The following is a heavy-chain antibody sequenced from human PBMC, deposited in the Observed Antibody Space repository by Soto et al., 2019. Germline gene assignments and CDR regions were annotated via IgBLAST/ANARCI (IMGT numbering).Heavy chain of an antibody. CDR1: GGSISPYY. V-gene: IGHV4-59*01. J-gene: IGHJ4*02. D-gene: IGHD6-19*01. Sequence: ETLSLTCTVSGGSISPYYWSWIRHPPGGGLEWIGYIFHTGTPRYSPSLESRVTISVDSSKNQVYLKLTSVTAADTAVYFCAREASVGTSPFYNSGCYGYFDYWGPGALVTVSS. CDR2: IFHTGTP. CDR3: AREASVGTSPFYNSGCYGYFDY.